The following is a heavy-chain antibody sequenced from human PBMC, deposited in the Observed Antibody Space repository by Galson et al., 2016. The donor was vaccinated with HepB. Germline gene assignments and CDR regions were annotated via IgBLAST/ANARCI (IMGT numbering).Heavy chain of an antibody. Sequence: SLRLSCAASGFTLSTYDMNWVRQAPGKGLEWVSFISRGGDDKYYTDSLRGRFPISRDDAKNSLYLQINSLTVEDTAVYYCARGLRLRDSNVVVPPAPDYWGQGTLVTVSS. CDR1: GFTLSTYD. D-gene: IGHD2-2*01. V-gene: IGHV3-21*06. J-gene: IGHJ4*02. CDR3: ARGLRLRDSNVVVPPAPDY. CDR2: ISRGGDDK.